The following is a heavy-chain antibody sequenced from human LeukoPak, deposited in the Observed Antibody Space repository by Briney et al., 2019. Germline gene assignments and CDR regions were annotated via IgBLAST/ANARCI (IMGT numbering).Heavy chain of an antibody. CDR2: INPNSGGT. V-gene: IGHV1-2*02. D-gene: IGHD3-10*01. CDR3: ARDGSGSHELNWFDP. J-gene: IGHJ5*02. Sequence: ASVKVSCKASGYTFTGYYMHWVRQAPGQGLEWMGWINPNSGGTNYAQKFQGRVTMTRDTSISTAYMELSRLRSDDTAVYYCARDGSGSHELNWFDPWGQGTLVNVSS. CDR1: GYTFTGYY.